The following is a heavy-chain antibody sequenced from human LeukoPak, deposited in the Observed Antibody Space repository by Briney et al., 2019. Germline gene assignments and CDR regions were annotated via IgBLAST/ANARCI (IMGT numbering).Heavy chain of an antibody. D-gene: IGHD1-26*01. J-gene: IGHJ6*02. CDR2: MNPNSGNT. V-gene: IGHV1-8*01. Sequence: GASVKVSCKASGYTFTSYDINWVRQATGQGLEWMGWMNPNSGNTGYAQKFQGRVTMTRNTSISTAYMELSSLRSEDTAVYYCAWWTFSGSYYVNYYGMDVWGQGTTVTVSS. CDR1: GYTFTSYD. CDR3: AWWTFSGSYYVNYYGMDV.